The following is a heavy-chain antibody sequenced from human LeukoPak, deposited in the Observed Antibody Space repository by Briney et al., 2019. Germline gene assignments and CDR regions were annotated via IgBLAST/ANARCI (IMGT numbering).Heavy chain of an antibody. CDR1: GFIFSNYG. J-gene: IGHJ4*02. V-gene: IGHV3-23*01. D-gene: IGHD6-6*01. CDR3: AKRVPYSSSSVYFDY. CDR2: ISDSGGDT. Sequence: GGSLRLSCAASGFIFSNYGMSWVRQAPGKGLEWVSAISDSGGDTYYADSVKGRFTISKDISKNTLHLQMNNLRAKDTAVYYCAKRVPYSSSSVYFDYWGQGTLVTVSS.